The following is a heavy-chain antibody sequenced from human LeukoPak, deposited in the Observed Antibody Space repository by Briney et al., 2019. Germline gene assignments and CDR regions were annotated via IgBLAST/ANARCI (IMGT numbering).Heavy chain of an antibody. V-gene: IGHV1-18*04. D-gene: IGHD3-22*01. Sequence: ASVKVSCKASGYTFTTYYIHWVRQAPGQGLEWMGWISGYNDNTNYAQKLQGRVTMTTDTSTSTAYMELRSLRSDDTAVYYCARDLGGEDYYDSSGYPLGLIWFDPWGQGTLVTVSS. CDR2: ISGYNDNT. CDR1: GYTFTTYY. J-gene: IGHJ5*02. CDR3: ARDLGGEDYYDSSGYPLGLIWFDP.